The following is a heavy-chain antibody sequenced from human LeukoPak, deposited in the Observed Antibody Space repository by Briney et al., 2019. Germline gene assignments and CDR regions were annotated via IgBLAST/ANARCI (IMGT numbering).Heavy chain of an antibody. D-gene: IGHD2-15*01. CDR1: GFTFNNYA. J-gene: IGHJ4*02. V-gene: IGHV3-23*01. CDR3: AKGGRTCSGGSCYLGY. Sequence: GGSLRLSCAASGFTFNNYAMSWVRQAPGKGLEWVSAISGGGGTTYYADSVKGRFTFSRDNSKNTLYLQMNSLRAEDTAVYYCAKGGRTCSGGSCYLGYWGQGTLVTVSS. CDR2: ISGGGGTT.